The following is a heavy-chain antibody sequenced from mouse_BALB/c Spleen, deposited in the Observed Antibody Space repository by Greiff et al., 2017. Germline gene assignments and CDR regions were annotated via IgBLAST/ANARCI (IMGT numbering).Heavy chain of an antibody. J-gene: IGHJ4*01. CDR1: GFTFSSYY. CDR3: ARRGNYLYAMDY. V-gene: IGHV5-6-2*01. CDR2: INSNGGST. Sequence: EVQLVESGGGLVKLGGSLKLSCAASGFTFSSYYMSWVRQTPEKRLELVAAINSNGGSTYYPDTVKGRFTISRDNAKNTLYLQMGSLKSEDTALYYCARRGNYLYAMDYWGQGTSVTVSS. D-gene: IGHD2-1*01.